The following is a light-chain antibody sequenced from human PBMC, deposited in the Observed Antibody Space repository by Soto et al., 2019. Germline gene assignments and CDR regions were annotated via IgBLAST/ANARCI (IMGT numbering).Light chain of an antibody. CDR2: AAS. J-gene: IGKJ1*01. CDR3: QQSYTTPRT. Sequence: DIQMTQSPSSLSASIGDSVTITFRASQTIICYLNWYQQKPGKAPRLLINAASNLQSGVPSRFRGSGSETDFTLTITSLQPEDFATYYCQQSYTTPRTFGQGTKVDIK. V-gene: IGKV1-39*01. CDR1: QTIICY.